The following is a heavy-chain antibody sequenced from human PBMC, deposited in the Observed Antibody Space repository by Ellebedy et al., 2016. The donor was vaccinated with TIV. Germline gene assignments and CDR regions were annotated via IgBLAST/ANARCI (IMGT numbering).Heavy chain of an antibody. CDR1: GFTFNSYW. Sequence: GGSPRLSCAASGFTFNSYWMSWVRQAPGKGLEWVANINQDGSRIYYVDSVKGRFTISRDNAKNSVFLRMKTLRVEDTAVYHCARDGAYGDYSPGYYGMDVWGQGTTVTVSS. CDR2: INQDGSRI. V-gene: IGHV3-7*03. D-gene: IGHD3-22*01. J-gene: IGHJ6*02. CDR3: ARDGAYGDYSPGYYGMDV.